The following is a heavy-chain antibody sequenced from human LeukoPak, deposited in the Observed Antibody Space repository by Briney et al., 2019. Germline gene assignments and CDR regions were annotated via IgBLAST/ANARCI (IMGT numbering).Heavy chain of an antibody. J-gene: IGHJ3*02. CDR1: GFTFSSYW. D-gene: IGHD3-16*01. Sequence: GGSLRLSCAASGFTFSSYWMSWVRQAPGKGLEWVANIKQDGSEKYYVDSVKGRLTISRDNAKNSLYLQMHSLRAEDTALYYCARVAVRLGDAFDIWGQGTMVTVSS. CDR2: IKQDGSEK. V-gene: IGHV3-7*03. CDR3: ARVAVRLGDAFDI.